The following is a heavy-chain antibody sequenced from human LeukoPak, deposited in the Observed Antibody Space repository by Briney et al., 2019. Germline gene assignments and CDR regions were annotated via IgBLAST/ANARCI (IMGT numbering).Heavy chain of an antibody. D-gene: IGHD5-18*01. CDR3: AREGSGYSYGSYDY. CDR1: GFPFSDHE. Sequence: GGSLRLSCAASGFPFSDHEMNWVRQAPGKGLEWVSYISSSGSDKYYPDSVKGRFTISRDNAKNSLYLQMNSLRAEDTAVYYCAREGSGYSYGSYDYWGQGTLVTVSS. J-gene: IGHJ4*02. V-gene: IGHV3-48*03. CDR2: ISSSGSDK.